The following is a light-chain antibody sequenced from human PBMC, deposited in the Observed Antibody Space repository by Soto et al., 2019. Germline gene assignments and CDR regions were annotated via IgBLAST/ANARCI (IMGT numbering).Light chain of an antibody. J-gene: IGKJ1*01. CDR2: AAS. Sequence: DIQMTQSPSSLSASVGDRVTLTCRASQGISTSLAWYQQKPGKVPKLLIYAASTLQSGVPSRFSGSGSVTDFTLTISSLQPEDVATYYCQKYNRAPRTFGQGTKVEIK. V-gene: IGKV1-27*01. CDR1: QGISTS. CDR3: QKYNRAPRT.